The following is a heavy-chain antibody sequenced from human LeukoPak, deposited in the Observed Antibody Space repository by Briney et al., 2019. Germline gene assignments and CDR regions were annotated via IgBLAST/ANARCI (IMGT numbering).Heavy chain of an antibody. CDR1: GGSVSSGDYY. V-gene: IGHV4-30-4*01. CDR2: MYYSGST. D-gene: IGHD1-26*01. J-gene: IGHJ4*02. Sequence: PSETLSLTCSVSGGSVSSGDYYWSWIRQPPGKGLEWIGYMYYSGSTYYSPSLKSRVTISVDTSKNQFSLKLSSVTAADTAVYYCVRRMVGAIRPFDYRGQGTLVTVSS. CDR3: VRRMVGAIRPFDY.